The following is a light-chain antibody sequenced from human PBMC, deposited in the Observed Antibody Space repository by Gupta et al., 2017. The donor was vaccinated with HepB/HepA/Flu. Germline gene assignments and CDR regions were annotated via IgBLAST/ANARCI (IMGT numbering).Light chain of an antibody. CDR1: SSNIGAGYD. J-gene: IGLJ2*01. CDR3: QSYDSSLSGAV. V-gene: IGLV1-40*01. Sequence: QSVLPPPPSVSAAPGQRVTTSCTGSSSNIGAGYDVHWYQQLPGTAPKLLIYGNSNRPSGVPDRFSGSKSGTSASLAITGLQAEDEADYYCQSYDSSLSGAVFGGGTKLTVL. CDR2: GNS.